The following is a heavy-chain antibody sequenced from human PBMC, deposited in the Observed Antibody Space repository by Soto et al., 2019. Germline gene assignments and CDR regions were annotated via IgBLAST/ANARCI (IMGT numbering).Heavy chain of an antibody. CDR2: INAGNGNT. CDR1: GYTFTSYA. Sequence: ASVKVSCKASGYTFTSYAMHWVRQAPGQRLEWMGWINAGNGNTKYSQKFQGRVTITRDTSASTAYMELSSLRSEDTAVYYCARDEYGEDYYYYMDVWGKGTTVTVSS. V-gene: IGHV1-3*01. CDR3: ARDEYGEDYYYYMDV. D-gene: IGHD4-17*01. J-gene: IGHJ6*03.